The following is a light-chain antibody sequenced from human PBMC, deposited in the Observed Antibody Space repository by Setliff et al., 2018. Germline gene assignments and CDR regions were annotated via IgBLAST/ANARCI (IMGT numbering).Light chain of an antibody. CDR1: QGISSY. J-gene: IGKJ1*01. CDR2: AAS. CDR3: QQYYSYPT. V-gene: IGKV1-8*01. Sequence: AIRMTQSPSSLSASTGDRVTITCRASQGISSYLAWYQQKPGKAPKLLIYAASTLQSGVPSRFSGSGSGTDFTLTISCLQSEDFATYYCQQYYSYPTFGQGTKVDMK.